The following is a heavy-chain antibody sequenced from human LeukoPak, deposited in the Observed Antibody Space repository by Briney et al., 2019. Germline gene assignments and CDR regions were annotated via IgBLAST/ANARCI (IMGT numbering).Heavy chain of an antibody. V-gene: IGHV1-8*01. CDR2: MSPNSGNT. J-gene: IGHJ4*02. D-gene: IGHD3-9*01. CDR3: VRLRYFDWSPISNFDY. Sequence: GASVKVSCKASAYTFTSYDINWVRQATGQGLEWMGWMSPNSGNTGYAQKFQGRVTMTRNTSISTAYMELSSLRSEDTAVYYCVRLRYFDWSPISNFDYWGQGTLVTVSS. CDR1: AYTFTSYD.